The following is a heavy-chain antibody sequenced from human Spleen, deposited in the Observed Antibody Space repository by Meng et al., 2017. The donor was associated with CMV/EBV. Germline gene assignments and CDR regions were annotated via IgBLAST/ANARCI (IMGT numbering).Heavy chain of an antibody. D-gene: IGHD3-10*01. CDR1: GGSFSGYY. V-gene: IGHV4-34*12. CDR3: ARRSALPYNYGFRYYFDY. CDR2: IIHSGST. Sequence: GSLRLSCAVYGGSFSGYYWSWIRQPPGKGLEWIGEIIHSGSTNYNPSLKSRVTISVDTSKNQFSLELSSVTAADTAVYYCARRSALPYNYGFRYYFDYWGQGTLVTVSS. J-gene: IGHJ4*02.